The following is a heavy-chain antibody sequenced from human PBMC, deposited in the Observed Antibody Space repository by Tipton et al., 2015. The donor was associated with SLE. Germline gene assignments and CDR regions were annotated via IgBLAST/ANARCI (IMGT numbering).Heavy chain of an antibody. V-gene: IGHV4-59*01. CDR1: RGSFSGYH. J-gene: IGHJ5*02. CDR3: ARVVKGSSWYWFDP. CDR2: IYYSGNT. D-gene: IGHD6-13*01. Sequence: TLSLTCAIYRGSFSGYHWSWIRQTPGKGLEWIGYIYYSGNTNYNPSLKSRVTISVDTSTNQFSLKLSSVTAADTAVYYCARVVKGSSWYWFDPWGQGTLVTVSS.